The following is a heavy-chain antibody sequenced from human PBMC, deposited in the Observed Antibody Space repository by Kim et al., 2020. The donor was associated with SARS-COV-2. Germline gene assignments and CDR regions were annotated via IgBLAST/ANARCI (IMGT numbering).Heavy chain of an antibody. CDR3: AKGESNNWPFFYY. CDR1: GFTFSSYA. J-gene: IGHJ4*01. V-gene: IGHV3-23*01. Sequence: GGSLRLSCAASGFTFSSYAMSWVRQVPGKGPEWVSPVSGSGGSTYHADSVKGRFAISRDNSKKTLYLQMNSLRAEDTALYYCAKGESNNWPFFYYWGHGTLVSVSS. CDR2: VSGSGGST. D-gene: IGHD1-1*01.